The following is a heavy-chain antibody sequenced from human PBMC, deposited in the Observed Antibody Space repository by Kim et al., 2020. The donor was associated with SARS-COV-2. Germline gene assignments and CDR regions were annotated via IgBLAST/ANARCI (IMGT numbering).Heavy chain of an antibody. D-gene: IGHD3-16*01. CDR2: ISYDGSNK. V-gene: IGHV3-30*18. J-gene: IGHJ5*02. Sequence: GGSLRLSCAASGFTFSTYGMHWVRQAPDKGLEWVAAISYDGSNKDYADSVKGRFTISRDNSKNTLYLQMNSLRAEDTAVYYCAKLGRELGPWGWFDPWGQGTLVTVSS. CDR1: GFTFSTYG. CDR3: AKLGRELGPWGWFDP.